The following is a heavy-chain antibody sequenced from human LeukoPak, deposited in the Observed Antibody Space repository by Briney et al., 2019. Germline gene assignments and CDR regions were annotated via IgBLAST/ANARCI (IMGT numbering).Heavy chain of an antibody. CDR1: GGSISSYY. Sequence: PSETLSLTCTVSGGSISSYYWSWIRQPPGKGLEWIGYIYNSGSTNYNPSLKSRVTISLDTSKNQFSLKLSSVTAADTAVYYCARYSLYDYVWGSYRQTFAFGYWGQGTLVTVSS. J-gene: IGHJ4*02. CDR2: IYNSGST. D-gene: IGHD3-16*02. V-gene: IGHV4-59*01. CDR3: ARYSLYDYVWGSYRQTFAFGY.